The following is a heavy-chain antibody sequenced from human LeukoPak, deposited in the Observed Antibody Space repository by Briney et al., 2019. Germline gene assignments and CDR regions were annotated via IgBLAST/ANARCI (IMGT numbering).Heavy chain of an antibody. D-gene: IGHD3-22*01. J-gene: IGHJ4*02. CDR2: INPNSGGT. Sequence: ASVKVSCKASGYTFTGYYMHWVRQAPGQGLEWMGWINPNSGGTNYAQKFQGRVTMTRDTSISTAYMELSRLRSDDTAVYYCARGRHYYDSSGYRSSHDYWGQGTLVTVSS. CDR3: ARGRHYYDSSGYRSSHDY. V-gene: IGHV1-2*02. CDR1: GYTFTGYY.